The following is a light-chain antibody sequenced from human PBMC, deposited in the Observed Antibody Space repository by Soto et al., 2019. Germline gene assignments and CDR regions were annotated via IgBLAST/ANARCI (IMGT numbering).Light chain of an antibody. V-gene: IGLV2-8*01. CDR2: EVS. Sequence: QSVLTQPPSASGSPGQLVTISCTGTSSDVGGYNYVSWYQQHPGKAPKLMISEVSKRPSGVPDRFSGSKSGNTASLTVSGLQAEDEADYYCSSFAGNNNLVFGGGTKVTVL. CDR3: SSFAGNNNLV. CDR1: SSDVGGYNY. J-gene: IGLJ2*01.